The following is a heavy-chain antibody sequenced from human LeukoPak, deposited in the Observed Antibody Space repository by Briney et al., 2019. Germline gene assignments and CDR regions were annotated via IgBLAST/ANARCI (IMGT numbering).Heavy chain of an antibody. V-gene: IGHV4-34*01. D-gene: IGHD6-19*01. CDR2: INHSGST. CDR3: AKWREAVAGTRGYYFDY. Sequence: SETLFLTCAGYGGSFSCYHWSWIRQPPGKGLEWIGEINHSGSTNYNPSLKSRVTISVDTSKNQFSLKLSSVTAADTAVYYCAKWREAVAGTRGYYFDYWGQGTLVTVSS. J-gene: IGHJ4*02. CDR1: GGSFSCYH.